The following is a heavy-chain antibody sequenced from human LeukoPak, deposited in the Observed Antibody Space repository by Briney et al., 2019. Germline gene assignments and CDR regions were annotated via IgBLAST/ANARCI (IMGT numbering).Heavy chain of an antibody. V-gene: IGHV4-34*01. CDR2: INHSGST. J-gene: IGHJ4*02. CDR1: GGSFSGYY. CDR3: ARGRDDYVWGSYRYFY. Sequence: SETLSLTCAVYGGSFSGYYWSWIRQPPGKGLEWIGEINHSGSTNYSPSLKSQVTISVDTSKNQFSLKLSSVTAADTAVYYCARGRDDYVWGSYRYFYWGQGTLVTVSS. D-gene: IGHD3-16*02.